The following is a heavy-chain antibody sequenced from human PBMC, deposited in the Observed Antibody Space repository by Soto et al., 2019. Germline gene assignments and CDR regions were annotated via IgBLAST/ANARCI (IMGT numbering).Heavy chain of an antibody. CDR3: ARVIGGSGWYGSFGS. CDR2: IIPMFGTP. J-gene: IGHJ4*02. D-gene: IGHD6-19*01. CDR1: GGSFSSYA. Sequence: QVQLMQSGAEVKKPGSSVKVSCKASGGSFSSYAINWVRQAPGQGLEWMGGIIPMFGTPNYAQKFQGRVTITADESTNTAYMELGSLRSEDTAVYYFARVIGGSGWYGSFGSWGQGPLVTVSS. V-gene: IGHV1-69*01.